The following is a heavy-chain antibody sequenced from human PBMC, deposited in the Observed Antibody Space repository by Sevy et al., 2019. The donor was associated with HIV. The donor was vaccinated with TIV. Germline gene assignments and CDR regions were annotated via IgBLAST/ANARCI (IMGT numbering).Heavy chain of an antibody. J-gene: IGHJ4*02. Sequence: GGSLRLSCAASGFTFSSYTMNWVRQAPGKGLEWVSYISSSSSTIYYADSVKGRFTISRDNAKISLYLQMNSLRDEDTAIYYCARDIQKWLGPGGDPVWGQGTLVTVSS. CDR1: GFTFSSYT. CDR3: ARDIQKWLGPGGDPV. V-gene: IGHV3-48*02. D-gene: IGHD6-19*01. CDR2: ISSSSSTI.